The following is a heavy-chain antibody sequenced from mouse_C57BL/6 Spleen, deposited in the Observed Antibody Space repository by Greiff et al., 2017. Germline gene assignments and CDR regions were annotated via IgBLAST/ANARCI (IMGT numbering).Heavy chain of an antibody. V-gene: IGHV1-54*01. CDR2: INPGSGGT. CDR1: GYAFTNYL. CDR3: ARSGDYEVYYAMDY. J-gene: IGHJ4*01. D-gene: IGHD2-4*01. Sequence: QVQLQQSGAELVRPGTSVKVSCKASGYAFTNYLIEWVKQRPGQGLEWIGVINPGSGGTNYNEKFKGKANLTADKSSSTAYMQLSSLTTEDSAVYFCARSGDYEVYYAMDYWGQGTSVTVSS.